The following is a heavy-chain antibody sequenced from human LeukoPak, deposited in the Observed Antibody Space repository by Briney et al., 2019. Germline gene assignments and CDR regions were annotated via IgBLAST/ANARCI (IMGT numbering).Heavy chain of an antibody. V-gene: IGHV3-7*03. CDR3: ARTVVVVVGASDYFDY. D-gene: IGHD2-2*01. J-gene: IGHJ4*02. Sequence: GGSLRLSCAASGFTFSSYWMTWVRKAPGKGLEWVASIRQDGGVKYYMDSAKGRFTLSRDNAKSSLYLQMNSLRVEDTAMYFCARTVVVVVGASDYFDYWGQGTLVTVSS. CDR1: GFTFSSYW. CDR2: IRQDGGVK.